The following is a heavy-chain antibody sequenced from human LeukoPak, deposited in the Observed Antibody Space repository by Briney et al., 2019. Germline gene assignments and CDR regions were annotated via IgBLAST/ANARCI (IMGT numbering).Heavy chain of an antibody. Sequence: SETLSLTCTVSGGSISNYYWSWIRQPPGKGLEWIGYIYYSGSTNYKSSLKSRVTISVDTSKNQFSLKLSSVTAADTAVYYCARDTRGDILTGAHAFDTWGQGTMVTVSS. J-gene: IGHJ3*02. CDR3: ARDTRGDILTGAHAFDT. V-gene: IGHV4-59*01. CDR1: GGSISNYY. D-gene: IGHD3-9*01. CDR2: IYYSGST.